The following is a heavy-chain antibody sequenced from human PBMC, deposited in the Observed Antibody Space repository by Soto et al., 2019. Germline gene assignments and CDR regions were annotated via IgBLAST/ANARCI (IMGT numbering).Heavy chain of an antibody. J-gene: IGHJ4*02. CDR2: ISSSSSYI. CDR1: GFTFSSYS. CDR3: ARSRQIYGSGPLESPFDY. D-gene: IGHD3-10*01. V-gene: IGHV3-21*01. Sequence: GGSLRLSCAASGFTFSSYSMNWVRQAPGKGLEWVSSISSSSSYIYYADSVKGRFTISRDNAKNSLYLQMNSLRAEDTAVYYCARSRQIYGSGPLESPFDYWGQGTLVTVSS.